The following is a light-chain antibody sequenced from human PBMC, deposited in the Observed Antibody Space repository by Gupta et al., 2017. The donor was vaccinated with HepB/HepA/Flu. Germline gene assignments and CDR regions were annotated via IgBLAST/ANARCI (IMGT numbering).Light chain of an antibody. CDR2: GAS. V-gene: IGKV3-20*01. Sequence: EIVSTQSPVTLSLSPGERATLSFRASQSVRSSYLAWYQQKPGQAPRLLIYGASSRATGVPDRFSGSGSGTEFTLTISSLEPEDFAVYYCQQDCSSPITFGQGTRLEIK. CDR1: QSVRSSY. CDR3: QQDCSSPIT. J-gene: IGKJ5*01.